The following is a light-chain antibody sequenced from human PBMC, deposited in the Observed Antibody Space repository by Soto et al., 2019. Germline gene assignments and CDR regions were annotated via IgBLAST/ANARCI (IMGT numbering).Light chain of an antibody. CDR3: QQSYSTPYT. V-gene: IGKV1-39*01. CDR1: QSISSY. CDR2: AAS. J-gene: IGKJ2*01. Sequence: DIQMTQSPSSLSASVGERVTITCRASQSISSYLNWYQQKPGKAPKLLIYAASSLQSGVPSRFSGSGSGTDSTLTISSLQPEDFATYYCQQSYSTPYTFGQGPKLEIK.